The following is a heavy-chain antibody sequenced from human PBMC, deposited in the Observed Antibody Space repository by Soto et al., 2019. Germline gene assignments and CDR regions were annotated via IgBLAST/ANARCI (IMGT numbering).Heavy chain of an antibody. CDR3: ARDRKVSTMFRGVIPPPYYYYGMDV. V-gene: IGHV3-48*02. CDR1: GFTFSSYS. Sequence: EVQLVESGGGLVQPGGSLRLSCAASGFTFSSYSMNWVRQAPGKGLEWVSYISSSSSTIYYADSVKGRFTISRDNAKNSLYLQMNSLRDEDTAVYYCARDRKVSTMFRGVIPPPYYYYGMDVWGQGTTVTVSS. J-gene: IGHJ6*02. CDR2: ISSSSSTI. D-gene: IGHD3-10*01.